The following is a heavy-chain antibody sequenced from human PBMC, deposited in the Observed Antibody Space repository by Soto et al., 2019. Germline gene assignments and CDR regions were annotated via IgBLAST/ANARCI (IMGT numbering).Heavy chain of an antibody. CDR1: GYTFTSYD. J-gene: IGHJ4*02. Sequence: QVQLVQSRAEVKKPGASVKVSCKASGYTFTSYDINWVRQATGQGLEWMGWMNPNSGNTGYAQKLQGRVNNTRNTSISTAYMELSRLRYEDTAVYYCARTLYSDNVDYWGQGTLVTVSS. CDR2: MNPNSGNT. D-gene: IGHD4-17*01. CDR3: ARTLYSDNVDY. V-gene: IGHV1-8*01.